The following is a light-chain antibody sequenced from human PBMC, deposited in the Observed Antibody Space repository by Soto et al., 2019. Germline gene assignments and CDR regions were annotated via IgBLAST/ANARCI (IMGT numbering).Light chain of an antibody. V-gene: IGKV1-39*01. J-gene: IGKJ3*01. CDR1: QSISSY. CDR2: AAS. Sequence: DIQMTQSPSSLSASVGDRVTITCRASQSISSYLNWYEQKPGKAPKLLIYAASSLQSGVPSRFSGSGSGTDFTLTISSLQPEDFATYYCQQSYSTVLTFGPGTRWIS. CDR3: QQSYSTVLT.